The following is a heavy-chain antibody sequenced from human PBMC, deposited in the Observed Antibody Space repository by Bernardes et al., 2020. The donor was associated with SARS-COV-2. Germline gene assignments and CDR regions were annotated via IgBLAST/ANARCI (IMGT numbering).Heavy chain of an antibody. V-gene: IGHV3-74*01. D-gene: IGHD3-10*01. CDR3: ARKTGHDYGMDV. J-gene: IGHJ6*02. CDR2: INMYGSNT. CDR1: GFTVSNYW. Sequence: GGALRPSWAASGFTVSNYWMHRGRQTPGEGLGWVSRINMYGSNTIYADFVKGRFTISNDRSKNTVYLQMNSLRVEDTAVYYCARKTGHDYGMDVWGQGTTVAVSS.